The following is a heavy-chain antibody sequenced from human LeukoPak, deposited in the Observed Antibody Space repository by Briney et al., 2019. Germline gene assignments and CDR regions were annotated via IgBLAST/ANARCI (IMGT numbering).Heavy chain of an antibody. CDR2: IAGDR. D-gene: IGHD7-27*01. Sequence: ASVKVSCKASGYTFSNYGISWVRQAPGQGLEWMAWIAGDRIYAPQFQGRLIISTVPSTSTAYMELRSLRSDDTAVYYCARDFWNLYENNDSNRDFDNWGQGTLLTVSS. J-gene: IGHJ4*02. V-gene: IGHV1-18*01. CDR1: GYTFSNYG. CDR3: ARDFWNLYENNDSNRDFDN.